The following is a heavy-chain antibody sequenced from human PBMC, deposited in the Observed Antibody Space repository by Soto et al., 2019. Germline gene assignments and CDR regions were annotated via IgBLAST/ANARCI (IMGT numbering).Heavy chain of an antibody. J-gene: IGHJ6*02. V-gene: IGHV1-2*02. CDR3: ARPRSSWYYYYGMDV. Sequence: ASVKVSCTASGYTFTGYYMHWVRQAPGQGLEWMGWINPNSGGTNYAQKFQGRVTMTRDTSISTAYMELSRLRSDDTAVYYCARPRSSWYYYYGMDVWGQGTTVTVSS. D-gene: IGHD6-13*01. CDR2: INPNSGGT. CDR1: GYTFTGYY.